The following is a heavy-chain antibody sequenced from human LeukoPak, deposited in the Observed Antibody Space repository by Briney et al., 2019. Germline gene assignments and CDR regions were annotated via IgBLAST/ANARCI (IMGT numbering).Heavy chain of an antibody. V-gene: IGHV4-4*02. Sequence: PSETLSLTCTVSGGSISRDNWWGWVRQPPGKGLEWIGEIHHSGSTNYNPSLKSRVTISVDKSENQFSLKVGSMTAADTAVYYCARAGGYGLIDYWGQGTMITVSS. J-gene: IGHJ4*02. D-gene: IGHD5-18*01. CDR2: IHHSGST. CDR3: ARAGGYGLIDY. CDR1: GGSISRDNW.